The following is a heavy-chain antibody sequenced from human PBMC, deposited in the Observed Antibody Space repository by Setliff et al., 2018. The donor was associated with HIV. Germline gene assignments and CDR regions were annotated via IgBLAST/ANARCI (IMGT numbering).Heavy chain of an antibody. Sequence: ASVKVFCKAFGYTFTSYFLHWVRQAPGQGLEWLGIIDPNGGATNNAQKLQGRLTVTTDTSTGTLYMELSNLRSDDSAVYYCARAGGGATDQAFDIWGQGTMVTVSS. CDR3: ARAGGGATDQAFDI. V-gene: IGHV1-46*01. CDR1: GYTFTSYF. D-gene: IGHD2-2*01. CDR2: IDPNGGAT. J-gene: IGHJ3*02.